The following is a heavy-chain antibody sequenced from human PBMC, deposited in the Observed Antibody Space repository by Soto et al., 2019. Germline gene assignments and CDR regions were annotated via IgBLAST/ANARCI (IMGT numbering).Heavy chain of an antibody. Sequence: GGSLRLSCAVSGFTFNDYWMHWVRQAPGKGLVWVSRINYDGTSTAYADSVEGRFTISRDNANNTLYLQMNSLRTEDSAIYYCTRDRNGDYVDWGQGTLVTVS. CDR3: TRDRNGDYVD. CDR1: GFTFNDYW. CDR2: INYDGTST. D-gene: IGHD4-17*01. J-gene: IGHJ4*02. V-gene: IGHV3-74*01.